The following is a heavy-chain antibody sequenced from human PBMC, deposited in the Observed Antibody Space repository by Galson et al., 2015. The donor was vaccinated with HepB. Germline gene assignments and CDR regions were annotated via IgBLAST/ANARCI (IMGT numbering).Heavy chain of an antibody. CDR2: ISAYNGNA. V-gene: IGHV1-18*04. CDR1: GYTFTSYG. J-gene: IGHJ6*02. D-gene: IGHD3-10*01. CDR3: ARGARRITMVRGGSAEMDV. Sequence: SVKVSCKASGYTFTSYGISWVRQAPGQGLEWMGWISAYNGNANYAQKLQGRVTMTTDTSTSTAYMELRSLRSDDTAVYYYARGARRITMVRGGSAEMDVWGQGTTVTVSS.